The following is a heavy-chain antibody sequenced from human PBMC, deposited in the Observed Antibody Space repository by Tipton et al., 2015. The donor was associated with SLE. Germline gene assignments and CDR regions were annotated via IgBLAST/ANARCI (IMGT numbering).Heavy chain of an antibody. D-gene: IGHD2-2*01. V-gene: IGHV4-4*08. CDR2: IYSSGEST. Sequence: TLSLTCTVSGGSISYYYWSWIRQPPGKGLEWIGYIYSSGESTKYNPSLKSRVAISVDTSKNQFSLKLTSVTAADTAVYYCARTLLPAARGAFDLWGPGTMVTVSS. CDR3: ARTLLPAARGAFDL. CDR1: GGSISYYY. J-gene: IGHJ3*01.